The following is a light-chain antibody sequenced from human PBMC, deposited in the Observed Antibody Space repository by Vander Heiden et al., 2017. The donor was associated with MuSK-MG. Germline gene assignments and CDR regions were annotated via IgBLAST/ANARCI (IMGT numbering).Light chain of an antibody. J-gene: IGLJ1*01. CDR1: STNIGSNT. Sequence: QSLLSQPPSASAPPGQRATISCSGSSTNIGSNTVHWYQQLPGTAPKLLIYSNNQRPSGVPDRFSGSKSGTSASLAISGLQSEDEADYYCAAWDDSLNGFYVFGTGTKVTVL. CDR2: SNN. CDR3: AAWDDSLNGFYV. V-gene: IGLV1-44*01.